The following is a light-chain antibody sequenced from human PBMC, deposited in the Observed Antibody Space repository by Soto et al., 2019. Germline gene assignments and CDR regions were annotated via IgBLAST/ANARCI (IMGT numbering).Light chain of an antibody. Sequence: QSALTQPASVAGSPGQSITISCTGTSSGVGGYNYVSWYQQHPGKAPKLMIYDVSKRPSGVPDRFSGSKSGNTASLTISGLQAEDEADYYCCSYAGSSYVFGTGTKVTIL. CDR1: SSGVGGYNY. CDR3: CSYAGSSYV. CDR2: DVS. J-gene: IGLJ1*01. V-gene: IGLV2-11*01.